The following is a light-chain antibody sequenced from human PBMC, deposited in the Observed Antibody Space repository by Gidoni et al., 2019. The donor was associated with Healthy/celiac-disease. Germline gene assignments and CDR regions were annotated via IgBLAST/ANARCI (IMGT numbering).Light chain of an antibody. CDR3: QTWGTGIEVV. Sequence: QPVLTQSPSPSASLGASAKLTCTLSRGHSSYAIAWHQQQPAKGPRYLMKLNSDGSHSKGDGIPDRFSGSSSGAERYLTISSLQSEDEADYYCQTWGTGIEVVFGGGTKLTVL. CDR1: RGHSSYA. V-gene: IGLV4-69*01. J-gene: IGLJ2*01. CDR2: LNSDGSH.